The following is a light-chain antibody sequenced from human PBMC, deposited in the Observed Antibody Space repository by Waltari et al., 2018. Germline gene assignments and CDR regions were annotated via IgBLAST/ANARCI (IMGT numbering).Light chain of an antibody. J-gene: IGKJ2*01. V-gene: IGKV4-1*01. CDR1: QKLLSSSNNRSY. CDR3: QQSYGFPYT. CDR2: WAS. Sequence: DIVMTPSPDSLAVSLGERATLNCMSSQKLLSSSNNRSYLAGSQQKPGQPPKLLIYWASTRESGVPDRFSGSGSGTDFTLTISSLQAEDVAVYYCQQSYGFPYTFGQGTNLEIK.